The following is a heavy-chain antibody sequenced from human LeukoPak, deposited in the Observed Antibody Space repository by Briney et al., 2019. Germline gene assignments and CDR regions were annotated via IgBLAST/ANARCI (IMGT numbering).Heavy chain of an antibody. V-gene: IGHV4-39*01. CDR2: IYYSGST. D-gene: IGHD6-25*01. CDR3: ARLAAALGDY. Sequence: SETLSLTCTVSGGSISSSSYYWGWIRQPPGKGLEWIGSIYYSGSTYYNPSLKSRVTISVDTSKNQFSLKLSSVTAADTAVYYCARLAAALGDYWGQGTLVTVSS. J-gene: IGHJ4*02. CDR1: GGSISSSSYY.